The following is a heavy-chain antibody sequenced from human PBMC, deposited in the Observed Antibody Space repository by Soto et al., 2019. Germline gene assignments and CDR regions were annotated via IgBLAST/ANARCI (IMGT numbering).Heavy chain of an antibody. D-gene: IGHD1-20*01. Sequence: SETLSLTCTVSGGSISSYYWSWIRQPPGKGLEWIGYIYYSGSTNYNPSLKSRVTISVDTSKNQFSLKLSSVTAADTAVYYCAREDITGRIDYWGQGTLVTVSS. CDR1: GGSISSYY. CDR2: IYYSGST. V-gene: IGHV4-59*01. CDR3: AREDITGRIDY. J-gene: IGHJ4*02.